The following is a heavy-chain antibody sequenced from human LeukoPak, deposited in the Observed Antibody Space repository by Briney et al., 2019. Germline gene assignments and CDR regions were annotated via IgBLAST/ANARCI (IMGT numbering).Heavy chain of an antibody. Sequence: ASVKVSCKASGYTFTGYYMHWVRQAPGQGLEWMGRINPNSGGTNYAQKFQGRVTMTRDTSISTAYMELSRLRSDDTAVYYCARERMYYDFWSGYYRPGQDAFDIWGQGTMVTVSS. D-gene: IGHD3-3*01. V-gene: IGHV1-2*06. CDR1: GYTFTGYY. J-gene: IGHJ3*02. CDR2: INPNSGGT. CDR3: ARERMYYDFWSGYYRPGQDAFDI.